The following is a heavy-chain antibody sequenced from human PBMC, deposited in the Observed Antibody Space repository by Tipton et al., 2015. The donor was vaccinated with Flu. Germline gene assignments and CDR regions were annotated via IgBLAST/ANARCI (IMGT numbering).Heavy chain of an antibody. CDR2: ISSSGSTI. J-gene: IGHJ6*02. D-gene: IGHD2-2*02. CDR1: GFTFSSYE. CDR3: AREAYCSSTSCYIWGYYYYGMDV. V-gene: IGHV3-48*03. Sequence: SLRLSCAASGFTFSSYEMNWVRQAPGKGLEWVSYISSSGSTIYYADSVKGRFTISRDNAKNSLYLQMNSLRAEDTAVYYCAREAYCSSTSCYIWGYYYYGMDVWGQGTTVTVSS.